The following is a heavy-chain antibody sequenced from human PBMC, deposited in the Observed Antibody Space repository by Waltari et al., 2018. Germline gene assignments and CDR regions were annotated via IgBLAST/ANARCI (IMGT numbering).Heavy chain of an antibody. D-gene: IGHD1-26*01. CDR3: ARGNGGYSD. Sequence: QVQLQQWGAGLLKPSETLSLTCGVSGGSFSGYYWGWIRQPPGKGLEWIGEGDPGGSATYHPSLKSRVTMSVDTSSNQFSLKMISVTAADTAVYYCARGNGGYSDWGPGALVAVSS. CDR1: GGSFSGYY. J-gene: IGHJ4*02. V-gene: IGHV4-34*02. CDR2: GDPGGSA.